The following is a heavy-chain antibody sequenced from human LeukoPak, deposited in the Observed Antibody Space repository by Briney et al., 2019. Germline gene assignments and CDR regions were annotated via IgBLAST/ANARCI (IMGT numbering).Heavy chain of an antibody. CDR1: GYSISSGYH. J-gene: IGHJ4*02. Sequence: SETLSLTCVVSGYSISSGYHWGWIRRPPGEGLEWIGSVYRSGSTYYTPSLKSRVTISVDTSKNQISLKVRSVTAADTAVYYCARENWVFDYWGQGILVTVSS. CDR3: ARENWVFDY. V-gene: IGHV4-38-2*02. CDR2: VYRSGST. D-gene: IGHD7-27*01.